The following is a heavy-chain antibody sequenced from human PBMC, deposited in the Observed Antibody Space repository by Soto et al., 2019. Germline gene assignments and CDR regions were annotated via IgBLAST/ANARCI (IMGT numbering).Heavy chain of an antibody. Sequence: GESLKISCKGSGYTFTNYWIGWVRQMPGKGLEWMGIIYPGDFDTRYSPSFQGQVTISVDKSISTAYLSWNSLKASDTAVYFCSKSKTMGGGFNWHDPWGQGTLVTVSS. V-gene: IGHV5-51*01. CDR2: IYPGDFDT. CDR3: SKSKTMGGGFNWHDP. D-gene: IGHD3-10*01. CDR1: GYTFTNYW. J-gene: IGHJ5*02.